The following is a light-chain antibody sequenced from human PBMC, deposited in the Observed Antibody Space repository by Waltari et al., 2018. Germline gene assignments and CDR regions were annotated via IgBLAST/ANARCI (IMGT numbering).Light chain of an antibody. V-gene: IGLV1-44*01. J-gene: IGLJ1*01. CDR2: SNN. CDR1: SSNIGSSY. Sequence: QSVLTQPPSASGTPGQRVTISCSGSSSNIGSSYVNWYQQLPGTAPKLLIYSNNQRPSGVPDRFAGSKSGTSASLAISGLQSEDEADYYCAGWDDSLNGYVFGAATKVTVL. CDR3: AGWDDSLNGYV.